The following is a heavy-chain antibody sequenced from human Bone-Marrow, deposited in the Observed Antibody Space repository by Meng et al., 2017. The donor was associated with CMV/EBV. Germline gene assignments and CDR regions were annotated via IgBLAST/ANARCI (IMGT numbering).Heavy chain of an antibody. V-gene: IGHV1-2*02. CDR2: INPNSGGT. J-gene: IGHJ6*02. Sequence: ASVKVSCKASGYTFTGYYMHWVRQAPGQGLEWMGWINPNSGGTNYAQKFQGRVTMTRDTSISTAYMELSSLRSEDTAVYYCAGIQLPHGDYYYYGMDVWGQGTTVTVSS. D-gene: IGHD5-18*01. CDR3: AGIQLPHGDYYYYGMDV. CDR1: GYTFTGYY.